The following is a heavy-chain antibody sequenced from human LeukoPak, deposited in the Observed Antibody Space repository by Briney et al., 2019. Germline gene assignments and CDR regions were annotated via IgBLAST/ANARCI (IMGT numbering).Heavy chain of an antibody. J-gene: IGHJ4*02. Sequence: GGSLRLSCAASGFTFSSYAMHWVRQAPGKGLEGGAVISYDGSNKYYADSVKGRFTISRDNSKNTLYLQMNSLRAEDTAVYYCARERWFGDSAFDYWGQGTLVTVSS. D-gene: IGHD3-10*01. CDR3: ARERWFGDSAFDY. V-gene: IGHV3-30*04. CDR2: ISYDGSNK. CDR1: GFTFSSYA.